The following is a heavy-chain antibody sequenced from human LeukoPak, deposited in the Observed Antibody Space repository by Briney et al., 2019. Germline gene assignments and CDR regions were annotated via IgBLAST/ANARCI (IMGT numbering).Heavy chain of an antibody. V-gene: IGHV1-18*01. CDR3: ARSAGPRAFDY. J-gene: IGHJ4*02. Sequence: ASVKVSCKASGYTFISYNINWLRQATGQGLEWMGWISAYNGNTNYAQKLQGRVTMTTDTSTSTAYMELRSLRSDDTAVYYCARSAGPRAFDYWGQGTLVTVSS. CDR1: GYTFISYN. CDR2: ISAYNGNT.